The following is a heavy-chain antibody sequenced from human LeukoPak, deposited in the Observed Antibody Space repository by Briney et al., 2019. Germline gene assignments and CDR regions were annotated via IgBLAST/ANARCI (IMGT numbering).Heavy chain of an antibody. J-gene: IGHJ4*02. CDR1: GFTFSSYG. V-gene: IGHV3-30*03. CDR2: ISYDGSNK. D-gene: IGHD3-3*01. CDR3: ARDQYDTWSRRGNFDS. Sequence: PGRSLRLSCAASGFTFSSYGMHWVRQAPGKGLEWVAVISYDGSNKYYADSVKGRFTISRDNSKNTLYLQMNRLRVEDTAVFYCARDQYDTWSRRGNFDSWGQGTLVIVSS.